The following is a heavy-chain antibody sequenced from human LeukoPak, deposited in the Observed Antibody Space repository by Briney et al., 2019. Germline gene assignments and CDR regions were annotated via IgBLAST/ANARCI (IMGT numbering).Heavy chain of an antibody. CDR2: ISYDGSNK. Sequence: GRSLRLSCAASGFTLSSYGMHWVCQAPGKGLEWVAVISYDGSNKYYADSVKGRFTISRDNSKNTLYLQMNSLRAEDTAVYYCAKSSSGYLFDYWAQGTLVTVSS. J-gene: IGHJ4*02. CDR1: GFTLSSYG. CDR3: AKSSSGYLFDY. D-gene: IGHD3-22*01. V-gene: IGHV3-30*18.